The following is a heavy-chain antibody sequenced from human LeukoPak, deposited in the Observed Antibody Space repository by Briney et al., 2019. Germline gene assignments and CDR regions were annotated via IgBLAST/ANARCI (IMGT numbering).Heavy chain of an antibody. CDR3: ARGPWQDIVVVPAAMGGMDV. D-gene: IGHD2-2*01. CDR1: GFTFSSYG. CDR2: ISSNGGST. V-gene: IGHV3-64*01. J-gene: IGHJ6*02. Sequence: GGSLRLSCAASGFTFSSYGMHWVRQAPGKGLEYVSAISSNGGSTYYANSVKGRFTISRDNSKNTLYLQMGSLRAEDMAVYYCARGPWQDIVVVPAAMGGMDVWGQGTTVTVSS.